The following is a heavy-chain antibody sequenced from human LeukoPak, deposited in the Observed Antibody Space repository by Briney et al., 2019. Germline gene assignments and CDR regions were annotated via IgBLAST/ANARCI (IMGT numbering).Heavy chain of an antibody. D-gene: IGHD3-10*01. Sequence: GASVKVSCKASGYTFTGYYMHWVRQPPGQGLEWMGWINPNSGGTNYAQKFQGRVTMTRDTSISTAYMELSRLRSDDTAVYYCARDTVEYYGSEYINWFDPWGQGTLVTVSS. CDR3: ARDTVEYYGSEYINWFDP. CDR2: INPNSGGT. CDR1: GYTFTGYY. J-gene: IGHJ5*02. V-gene: IGHV1-2*02.